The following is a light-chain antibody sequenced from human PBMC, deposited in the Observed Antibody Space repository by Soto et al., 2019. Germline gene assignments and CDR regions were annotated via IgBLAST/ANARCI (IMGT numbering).Light chain of an antibody. CDR3: QYYDSSLSGCV. V-gene: IGLV1-40*01. CDR1: SSNIGAGYD. J-gene: IGLJ3*02. Sequence: QSVLTQPPSVSGAPGQRVTISCTGSSSNIGAGYDVHWYQQLPGTAPKLLIYGNSNRPSGVPDRFSGSKSGTSASLAITGLRAEDEADYYCQYYDSSLSGCVFGGGTKVNVL. CDR2: GNS.